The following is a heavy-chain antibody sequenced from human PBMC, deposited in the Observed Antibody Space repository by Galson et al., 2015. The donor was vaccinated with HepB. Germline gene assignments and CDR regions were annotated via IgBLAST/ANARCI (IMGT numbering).Heavy chain of an antibody. V-gene: IGHV3-21*01. D-gene: IGHD6-19*01. CDR1: GFTFSSYS. CDR3: ARGEGSGWHYYYYGMDV. J-gene: IGHJ6*02. Sequence: SLRLSCAASGFTFSSYSMNWVRQAPGKGLEWVSSISSSSSHIYYADSVKGRFTISRDNAKNSLYLQMNSLRAEDTAVYYCARGEGSGWHYYYYGMDVWGQGATVTVSS. CDR2: ISSSSSHI.